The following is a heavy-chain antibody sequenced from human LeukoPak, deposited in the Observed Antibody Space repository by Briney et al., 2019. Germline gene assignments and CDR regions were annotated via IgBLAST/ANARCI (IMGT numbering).Heavy chain of an antibody. CDR1: GFTFKYHA. CDR3: ARDSYSSTWSSYYHHYAMDL. D-gene: IGHD6-13*01. CDR2: ISNDGTNT. J-gene: IGHJ6*02. Sequence: GGSLRLSCVASGFTFKYHAINWVRQAPGKGLEWVAFISNDGTNTYYADSMKGRFTISRDDSKNTLYLQMNSLRADDTAVYYCARDSYSSTWSSYYHHYAMDLWGPGTTVTVSS. V-gene: IGHV3-30-3*01.